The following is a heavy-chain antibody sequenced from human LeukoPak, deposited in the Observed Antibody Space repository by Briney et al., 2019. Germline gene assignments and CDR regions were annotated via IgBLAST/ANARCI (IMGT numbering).Heavy chain of an antibody. V-gene: IGHV4-4*07. CDR2: IYTSGTT. J-gene: IGHJ4*02. D-gene: IGHD3-22*01. Sequence: NPSETLSLTCSVSGDSIRNYYWSWIRQPAGKGLEWIGRIYTSGTTDYNPSLKSRLTMSVDTSRNYISLKLTSVTAADTVVYYCARESKSYDGSGYHHDCWGQGALVTVSS. CDR3: ARESKSYDGSGYHHDC. CDR1: GDSIRNYY.